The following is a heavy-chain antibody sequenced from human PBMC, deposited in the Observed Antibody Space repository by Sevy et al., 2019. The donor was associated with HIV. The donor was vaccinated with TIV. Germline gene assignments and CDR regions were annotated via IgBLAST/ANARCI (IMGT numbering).Heavy chain of an antibody. CDR3: DREYSCEDYGIDV. V-gene: IGHV3-30*03. CDR2: ISFDGSVK. CDR1: GSTFSDHG. Sequence: GGSLRLSCEASGSTFSDHGMNWVRQAPGKGLEWVALISFDGSVKYYADSVKGRFTISRDNSKNTLYLQTTGVRVEYTAGYYCDREYSCEDYGIDVWGHGTMVTVSS. D-gene: IGHD2-15*01. J-gene: IGHJ6*02.